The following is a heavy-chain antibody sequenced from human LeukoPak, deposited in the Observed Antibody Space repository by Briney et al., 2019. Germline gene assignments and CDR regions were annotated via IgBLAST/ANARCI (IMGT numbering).Heavy chain of an antibody. CDR3: ARDLGAAEPLDY. CDR1: GFTFSRYS. J-gene: IGHJ4*02. V-gene: IGHV3-21*01. Sequence: GGXPRLSCAASGFTFSRYSMNWVGQAPGKGVEGVSSISSSSSYIYYAESVKGRFTISRDNAKNSLYLQMTSLRAEDTAVYYCARDLGAAEPLDYWGQGTLVTVAS. CDR2: ISSSSSYI. D-gene: IGHD1-26*01.